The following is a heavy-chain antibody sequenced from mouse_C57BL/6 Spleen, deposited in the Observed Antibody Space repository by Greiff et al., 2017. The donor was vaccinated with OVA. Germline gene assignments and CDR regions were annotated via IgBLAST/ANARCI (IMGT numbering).Heavy chain of an antibody. D-gene: IGHD2-4*01. CDR3: ARRGYYDFYYFDY. CDR2: IDPSDSYT. J-gene: IGHJ2*01. CDR1: GYTFTSYW. Sequence: QVQLKQPGAELVRPGTSVKLSCKASGYTFTSYWMHWVKQRPGQGLEWIGVIDPSDSYTNYNQKFKGKATLTVDTSSSTAYMQLSSLTSEDSAVYYCARRGYYDFYYFDYWGQGTTLTVSS. V-gene: IGHV1-59*01.